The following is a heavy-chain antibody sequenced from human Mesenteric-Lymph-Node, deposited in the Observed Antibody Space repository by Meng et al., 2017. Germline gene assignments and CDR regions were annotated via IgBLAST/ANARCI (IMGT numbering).Heavy chain of an antibody. Sequence: QVQRVRSGAEGKKPGASVKVSCKASGYTFTSYGISWVRQAPGQGLEWMGWINTNTGTPTYAQGFTGRFVFSVDNSVDTSYLQISGLKAEDTAVYYCARERVTMVRGLLNHWGQGTLVTVSS. V-gene: IGHV7-4-1*02. J-gene: IGHJ4*02. CDR1: GYTFTSYG. D-gene: IGHD3-10*01. CDR2: INTNTGTP. CDR3: ARERVTMVRGLLNH.